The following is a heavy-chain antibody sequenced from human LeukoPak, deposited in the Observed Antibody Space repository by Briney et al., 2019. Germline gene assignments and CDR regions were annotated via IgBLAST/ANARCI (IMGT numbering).Heavy chain of an antibody. CDR3: AKDLRTSPRGIDY. J-gene: IGHJ4*02. CDR2: ISAGGGST. D-gene: IGHD1-26*01. CDR1: GFTFSSYA. V-gene: IGHV3-23*01. Sequence: GGSLRLSCAASGFTFSSYAMSWVRQAPGKGLEWVSAISAGGGSTYYADSVQGRFTISRDSSKNTLYLQMNSLRAEDTALYYCAKDLRTSPRGIDYWGQGTLVTVSS.